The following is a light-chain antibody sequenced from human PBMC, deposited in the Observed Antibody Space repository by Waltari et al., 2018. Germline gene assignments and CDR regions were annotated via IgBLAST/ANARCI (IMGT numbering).Light chain of an antibody. CDR3: QQSYSTPPNT. J-gene: IGKJ4*01. CDR1: QSNSSY. V-gene: IGKV1-39*01. Sequence: DIQMTQPPSSLSASVGDIVTITCRASQSNSSYLNWYQQKPGKAPKLLIYAASSLQSGVPSRFSGSGSGTDFTLTISSLQPEDFATYYCQQSYSTPPNTFGGGTKVEIK. CDR2: AAS.